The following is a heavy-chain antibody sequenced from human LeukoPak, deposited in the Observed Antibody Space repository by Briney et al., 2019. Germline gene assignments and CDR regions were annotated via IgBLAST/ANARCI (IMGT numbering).Heavy chain of an antibody. CDR3: ARPYSSGWDNWFDP. CDR2: ITTSGTTL. J-gene: IGHJ5*02. D-gene: IGHD6-19*01. Sequence: GGSLRLSCAASGFTFSSYEMNWVRQAPGKGLEWISYITTSGTTLDYADSVKGRFTISRDNAKNSLYLQMNSLRAEDTAVYYCARPYSSGWDNWFDPWGLGTLVTGSS. CDR1: GFTFSSYE. V-gene: IGHV3-48*03.